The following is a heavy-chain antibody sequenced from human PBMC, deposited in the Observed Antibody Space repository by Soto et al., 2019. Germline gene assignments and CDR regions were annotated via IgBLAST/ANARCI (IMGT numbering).Heavy chain of an antibody. V-gene: IGHV4-4*02. CDR2: IYHSGST. D-gene: IGHD4-17*01. CDR3: SRDVDFGEEDV. J-gene: IGHJ6*02. CDR1: GCSISSSIW. Sequence: SETLSLTCAVSGCSISSSIWWTWVRQPPGKGLEWIGEIYHSGSTNYNPSLKSRVTISVDKSKNQFSLKLTSATAADTAVYYCSRDVDFGEEDVWGQGTTVTVSS.